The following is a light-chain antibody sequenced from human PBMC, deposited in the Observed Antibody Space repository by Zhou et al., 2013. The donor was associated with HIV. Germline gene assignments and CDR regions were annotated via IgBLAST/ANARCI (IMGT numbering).Light chain of an antibody. V-gene: IGKV3-20*01. J-gene: IGKJ2*01. CDR1: QTVSRSF. Sequence: EIVLTQSPGTLSLSPGERAILSCRASQTVSRSFLNWYQQKPGQAPSLLIYDTSRRATGIPDRFSGSGSGTDFTLTISRLEPEDFAVYYCQQYGSSPRTFGQGTKLEIK. CDR3: QQYGSSPRT. CDR2: DTS.